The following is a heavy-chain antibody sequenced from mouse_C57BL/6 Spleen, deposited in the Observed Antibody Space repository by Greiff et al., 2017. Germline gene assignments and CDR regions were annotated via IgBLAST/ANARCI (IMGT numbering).Heavy chain of an antibody. D-gene: IGHD2-12*01. CDR2: IRNKANGYTT. CDR3: AGSYYRDPMDY. V-gene: IGHV7-3*01. Sequence: EVKLVESGGGLVQPGGSLSLSCAASGFTFTDYYMSWVRQPPGKALDWLGFIRNKANGYTTEYSASVKGRFTNSRDKSQSILYLQMNALRAEDSATYYYAGSYYRDPMDYWGQGTSVTVSS. CDR1: GFTFTDYY. J-gene: IGHJ4*01.